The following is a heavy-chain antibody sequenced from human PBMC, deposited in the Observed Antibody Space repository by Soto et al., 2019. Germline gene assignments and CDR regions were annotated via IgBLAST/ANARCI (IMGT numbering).Heavy chain of an antibody. V-gene: IGHV1-18*01. J-gene: IGHJ4*02. CDR2: ISAYNGKT. D-gene: IGHD3-16*01. CDR3: ARGGTPLDY. CDR1: GYTFTNFG. Sequence: QVQLVQSGAEVKKPGAAVKVSCKASGYTFTNFGLTWVRQAPGQGLEWMGWISAYNGKTNDAQHFQGRVTMTTYTSTSTAYMELRGLRSDDTAVYYCARGGTPLDYWGQGTLVTVSS.